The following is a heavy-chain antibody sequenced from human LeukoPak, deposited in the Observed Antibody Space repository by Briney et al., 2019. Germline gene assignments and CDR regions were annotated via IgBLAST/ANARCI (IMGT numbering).Heavy chain of an antibody. CDR2: IYYSGST. J-gene: IGHJ3*02. CDR3: ASAGKPMGVVVPAAMVAFDI. Sequence: SQTLSLTCTVSGGSISSGGYYWSWIRQHPGKGLEWIGYIYYSGSTYYNPSLKSRVTISVDTSKNQFSLKLSSVTAADTAVYYCASAGKPMGVVVPAAMVAFDIWGQRTMVTTSP. CDR1: GGSISSGGYY. V-gene: IGHV4-31*03. D-gene: IGHD2-2*01.